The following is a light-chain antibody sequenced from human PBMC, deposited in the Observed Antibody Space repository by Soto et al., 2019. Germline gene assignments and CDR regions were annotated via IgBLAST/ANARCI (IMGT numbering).Light chain of an antibody. V-gene: IGKV1-39*01. J-gene: IGKJ2*01. CDR3: QQSYNPPYT. CDR2: AAS. Sequence: DIQMTQSPSSLSASVGDRVTITCRASQSISSYLHWYQQKPGKAPKLLIYAASSLQSGVPSRFSGSESGTDFTLTISSLQPEDFATYYCQQSYNPPYTFGQGTKLEIK. CDR1: QSISSY.